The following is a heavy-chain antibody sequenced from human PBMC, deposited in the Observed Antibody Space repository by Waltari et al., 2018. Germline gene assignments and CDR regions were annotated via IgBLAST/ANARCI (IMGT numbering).Heavy chain of an antibody. CDR2: INPGSGDT. CDR3: ARGVGAVAGPYFDY. J-gene: IGHJ4*02. Sequence: QVQLVQSGAEVKKPGASVKVSCKASGSPFTGYFIHWVRQAPGQGLEWMGWINPGSGDTNYAQNFQGRVTMTTDTSISTAYMDLTRLRSDDTAVYYCARGVGAVAGPYFDYWGQGTLITVSS. CDR1: GSPFTGYF. V-gene: IGHV1-2*02. D-gene: IGHD6-19*01.